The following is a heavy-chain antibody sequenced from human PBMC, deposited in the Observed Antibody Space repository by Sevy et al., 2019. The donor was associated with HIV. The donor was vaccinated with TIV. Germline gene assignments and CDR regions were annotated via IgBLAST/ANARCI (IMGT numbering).Heavy chain of an antibody. V-gene: IGHV1-24*01. Sequence: ASVKVSCKVSGYTLTELSMHWVRQAPGKGLEWMGGFDPEDGETIYAQKFQGRVTMTEDTSTDTAYMELSSLRSEDTAVYYCATGGHEEGAFDICGQGTMVTVSS. J-gene: IGHJ3*02. CDR3: ATGGHEEGAFDI. CDR2: FDPEDGET. D-gene: IGHD1-26*01. CDR1: GYTLTELS.